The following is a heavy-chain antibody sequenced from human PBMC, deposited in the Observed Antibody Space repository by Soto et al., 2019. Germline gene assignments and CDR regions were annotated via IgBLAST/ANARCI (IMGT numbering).Heavy chain of an antibody. CDR1: GYTFTSYG. V-gene: IGHV1-18*01. Sequence: ASVKVSCKASGYTFTSYGISGVRQAPGQGLEWMGWISAYNGNTNYAQKFQGRVTMTTDTSTSTAYMELRSLRSDDTAVYYCARRALGSYSYGMDVCGQGTTVAV. CDR3: ARRALGSYSYGMDV. D-gene: IGHD2-15*01. CDR2: ISAYNGNT. J-gene: IGHJ6*02.